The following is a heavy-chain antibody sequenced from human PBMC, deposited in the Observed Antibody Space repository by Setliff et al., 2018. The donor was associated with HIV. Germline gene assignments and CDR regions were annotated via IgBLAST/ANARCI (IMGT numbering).Heavy chain of an antibody. CDR2: INPKSGGT. CDR1: GYTFTGYY. CDR3: ARLPFTTIFGVLNGDDGFDI. Sequence: GASVKVSCKASGYTFTGYYMHWVRQAPGQGPEWLGRINPKSGGTRYAQKFQGRVSMTRDTAISTAYMELSRLRSDDSAVYYCARLPFTTIFGVLNGDDGFDIWGQGTMVTVSS. D-gene: IGHD3-3*01. J-gene: IGHJ3*02. V-gene: IGHV1-2*06.